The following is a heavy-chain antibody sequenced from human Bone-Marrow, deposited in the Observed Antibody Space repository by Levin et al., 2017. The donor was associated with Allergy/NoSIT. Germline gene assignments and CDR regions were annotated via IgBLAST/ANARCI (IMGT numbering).Heavy chain of an antibody. CDR1: GGSISSGGYS. Sequence: SETLSLTCAVSGGSISSGGYSWSWIRQPPGKGLEWIGYIYHSGSTYYNPSLKSRVTISVDRSKNQFSLKLSSVTAADTAVYYCARDTDIDGMDGWGQGTTVTVSS. V-gene: IGHV4-30-2*01. J-gene: IGHJ6*02. D-gene: IGHD4-11*01. CDR3: ARDTDIDGMDG. CDR2: IYHSGST.